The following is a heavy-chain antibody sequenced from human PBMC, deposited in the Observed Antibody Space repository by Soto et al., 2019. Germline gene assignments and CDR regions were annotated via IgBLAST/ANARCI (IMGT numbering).Heavy chain of an antibody. V-gene: IGHV3-30*18. CDR3: AKDHHHGVVTRVPVD. CDR1: GFTFSSYG. CDR2: ISYDGSNK. Sequence: GGSLRLSCAASGFTFSSYGMHWVRQAPGKGLEWVAVISYDGSNKYYADSVKGRFTISRDNSKNTLYLQMNSLRGEDTAVYYCAKDHHHGVVTRVPVDWGEGTLVPVSS. D-gene: IGHD3-3*01. J-gene: IGHJ4*02.